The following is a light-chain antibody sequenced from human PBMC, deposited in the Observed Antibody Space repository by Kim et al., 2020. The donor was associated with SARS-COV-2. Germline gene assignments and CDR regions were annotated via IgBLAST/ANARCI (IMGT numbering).Light chain of an antibody. CDR1: KLGDKY. CDR3: QAWDSNTVI. CDR2: QDN. V-gene: IGLV3-1*01. J-gene: IGLJ2*01. Sequence: SYELTQPPSVSVSPGQTASITCSGDKLGDKYACWYQQKPGRSPVLVIYQDNMRPSGIPERFSGSNSGNTATLTISGTQSMDEADYYCQAWDSNTVIFGGGTQLTVL.